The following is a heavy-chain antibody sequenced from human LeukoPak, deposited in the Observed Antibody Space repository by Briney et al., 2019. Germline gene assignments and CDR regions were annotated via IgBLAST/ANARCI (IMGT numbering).Heavy chain of an antibody. CDR1: GYTFTNYY. V-gene: IGHV1-46*01. CDR3: AREDDFVAMDV. Sequence: ASVKVSCKASGYTFTNYYMHWVRQAPGQGLEWMGIINPSGGSTTYAREFQGRVTMTTDTSTSTAYMELRSLRSDDTAVYYCAREDDFVAMDVWGKGTTVTVSS. CDR2: INPSGGST. J-gene: IGHJ6*03. D-gene: IGHD3-3*01.